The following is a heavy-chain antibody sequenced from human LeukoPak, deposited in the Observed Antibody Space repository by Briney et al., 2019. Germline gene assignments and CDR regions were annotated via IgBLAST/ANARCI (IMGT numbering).Heavy chain of an antibody. CDR3: ARDLNSPQGY. CDR1: GGSISSGGYY. D-gene: IGHD2/OR15-2a*01. CDR2: IYYSGST. Sequence: SETLSLTCTVSGGSISSGGYYWSWIRQHPGEGLEWIGYIYYSGSTYYNPSLKSRVTISVDTSKNQFSLKLSSVTAADTAVYYCARDLNSPQGYWGQGTLVTVSS. J-gene: IGHJ4*02. V-gene: IGHV4-31*03.